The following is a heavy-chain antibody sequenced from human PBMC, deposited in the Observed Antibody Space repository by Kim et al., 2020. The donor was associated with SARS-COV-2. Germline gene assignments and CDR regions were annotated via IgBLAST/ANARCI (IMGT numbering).Heavy chain of an antibody. V-gene: IGHV3-11*01. CDR3: ARDALEYSSSPGPIDY. CDR2: ISSSGSTI. CDR1: GFTFSDYY. J-gene: IGHJ4*02. Sequence: GGSLRLSCAASGFTFSDYYMSWIRQAPGKGLEWVSYISSSGSTIYYADSVKGRFTISRDNAKNSLYLQMNSLRAEDTAVYYCARDALEYSSSPGPIDYWGQGTLVTVSS. D-gene: IGHD6-6*01.